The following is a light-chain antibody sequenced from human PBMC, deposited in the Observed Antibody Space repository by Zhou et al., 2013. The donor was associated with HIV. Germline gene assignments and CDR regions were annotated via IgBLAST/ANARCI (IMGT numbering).Light chain of an antibody. V-gene: IGKV1-5*03. CDR3: QQYNSYSRT. Sequence: DIQMTQSPSTLSASVGDRVTITCRASQSISGLLAWYQQKPGKAPKVLIYKASTLESGVPPRFSGSGSGTEFTLTISSLQPDDFATYYCQQYNSYSRTFGKGP. CDR1: QSISGL. CDR2: KAS. J-gene: IGKJ1*01.